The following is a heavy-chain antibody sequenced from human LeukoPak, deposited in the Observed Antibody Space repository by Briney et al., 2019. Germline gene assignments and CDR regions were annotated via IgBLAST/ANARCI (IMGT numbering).Heavy chain of an antibody. D-gene: IGHD4-23*01. J-gene: IGHJ4*02. CDR2: ISDSSTHI. CDR3: ATGGDSGGYFDY. V-gene: IGHV3-21*06. Sequence: GGSLRLSCAASGFTFTTYSMNWVRQAPGKGLEWVSSISDSSTHIFYADSVKGRFTISRDNAKNSLFLQMNSLRAEDTAVYYCATGGDSGGYFDYWGQGTLVTVSS. CDR1: GFTFTTYS.